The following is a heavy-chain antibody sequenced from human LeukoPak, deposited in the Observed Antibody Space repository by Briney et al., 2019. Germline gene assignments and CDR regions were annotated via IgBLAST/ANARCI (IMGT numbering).Heavy chain of an antibody. J-gene: IGHJ4*02. D-gene: IGHD6-13*01. CDR3: ARWATADRLDY. CDR1: GYTFNTYG. CDR2: TSAYNGNT. Sequence: ASVKVSCKASGYTFNTYGISWVRQAPGQGLEWMGWTSAYNGNTDYAQMFHGRLTMTTDTSTSTAYMELRSLRSDDTAVYYCARWATADRLDYWGQGTLVTVSS. V-gene: IGHV1-18*01.